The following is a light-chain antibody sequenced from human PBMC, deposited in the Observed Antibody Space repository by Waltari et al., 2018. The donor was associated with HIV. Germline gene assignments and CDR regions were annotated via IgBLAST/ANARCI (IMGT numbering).Light chain of an antibody. V-gene: IGLV1-47*01. Sequence: QSVLTQPPSVSGTPGQTVTISCSGSTSNIETEALYWYQQLPGTSPKLFIHRNYKRPSGVSDRFSCSKSGASASLVISGLRSEDEAHYYCVSYDSRLDERLFGGGTKLTVL. CDR3: VSYDSRLDERL. CDR1: TSNIETEA. J-gene: IGLJ3*02. CDR2: RNY.